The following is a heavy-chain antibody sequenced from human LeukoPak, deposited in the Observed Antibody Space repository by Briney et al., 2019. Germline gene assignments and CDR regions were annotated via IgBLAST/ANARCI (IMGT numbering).Heavy chain of an antibody. Sequence: ASVKVSCKASGYTFTSYGISWVRQAPGQGLEWMGWISAYNGNTNYAQKLQGRVTMTTDTSTSTAYMELRSLRSDDTAVYYCAGDRDMIVVVITSDAFDIWGQGTMVTVSS. CDR1: GYTFTSYG. CDR2: ISAYNGNT. V-gene: IGHV1-18*01. D-gene: IGHD3-22*01. CDR3: AGDRDMIVVVITSDAFDI. J-gene: IGHJ3*02.